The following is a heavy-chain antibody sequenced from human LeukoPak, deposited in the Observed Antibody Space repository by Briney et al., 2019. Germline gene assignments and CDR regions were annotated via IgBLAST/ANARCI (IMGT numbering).Heavy chain of an antibody. Sequence: ASVKASCKASGYTFTSYGISWVRQAPGQGLEWMGWISAYNGNTNYAQKLQGRVTMTTDTSTSTAYMELRSLRSDDTAVYYCARDLKRYSSGREMFYFDYWGQGTLVTVSS. CDR3: ARDLKRYSSGREMFYFDY. V-gene: IGHV1-18*01. J-gene: IGHJ4*02. CDR2: ISAYNGNT. D-gene: IGHD6-19*01. CDR1: GYTFTSYG.